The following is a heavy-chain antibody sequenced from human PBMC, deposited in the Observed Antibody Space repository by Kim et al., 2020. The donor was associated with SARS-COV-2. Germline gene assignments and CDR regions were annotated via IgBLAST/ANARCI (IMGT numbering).Heavy chain of an antibody. CDR1: GYTFTGYY. V-gene: IGHV1-2*02. CDR2: INPNSGGT. D-gene: IGHD6-13*01. Sequence: ASVKVSCKASGYTFTGYYMHWVRQAPGQGLEWMGWINPNSGGTNYAQKFQGRVTMTRDTSISTAYMELSRLRSDDTAVYYCARDFGQYIARTDYWGQGTLVTVSS. J-gene: IGHJ4*02. CDR3: ARDFGQYIARTDY.